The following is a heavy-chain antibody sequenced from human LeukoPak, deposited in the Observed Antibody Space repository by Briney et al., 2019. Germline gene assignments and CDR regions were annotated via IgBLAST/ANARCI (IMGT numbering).Heavy chain of an antibody. D-gene: IGHD1-26*01. CDR2: IKQDGSEK. Sequence: GGSLRLSCAASGFTFSSYAMHWVRQAPGKGLEWVATIKQDGSEKYYLDSVKGRFTISRDNAKNSLFLQMNSLRAEDTAVYYCAGARGWEFSSWGQGTLVTVSS. J-gene: IGHJ5*02. V-gene: IGHV3-7*01. CDR1: GFTFSSYA. CDR3: AGARGWEFSS.